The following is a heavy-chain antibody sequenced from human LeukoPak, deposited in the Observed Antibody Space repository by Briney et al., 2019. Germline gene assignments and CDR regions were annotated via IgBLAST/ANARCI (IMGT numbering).Heavy chain of an antibody. CDR1: GFTVSSND. CDR2: LYSGGNT. V-gene: IGHV3-53*01. J-gene: IGHJ3*02. Sequence: TGGSLRLSCEASGFTVSSNDMNWVRQVPGKGLEWVSLLYSGGNTYYADSVKGRFTISRDNSRNTLYLQLDSLRAEATAIYYCAGVMRGAFDIWGQGTLVPVSS. CDR3: AGVMRGAFDI.